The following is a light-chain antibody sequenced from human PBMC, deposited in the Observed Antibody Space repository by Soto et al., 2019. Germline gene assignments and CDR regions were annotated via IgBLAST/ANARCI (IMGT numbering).Light chain of an antibody. J-gene: IGLJ2*01. CDR1: SSDIGGFDL. CDR2: EVN. Sequence: QAVLTQPDSLSGSPGQSITISCTGSSSDIGGFDLVSWYQQHPGKAPKLLLYEVNKRPSVVSNRFSGSKSGNTASLTISGLQADDEAYYYCCSYVGIRNFVFGGGTKVTVL. V-gene: IGLV2-23*02. CDR3: CSYVGIRNFV.